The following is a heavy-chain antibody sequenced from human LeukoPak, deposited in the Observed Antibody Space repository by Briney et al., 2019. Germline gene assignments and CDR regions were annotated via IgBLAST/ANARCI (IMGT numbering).Heavy chain of an antibody. D-gene: IGHD1-26*01. V-gene: IGHV4-34*01. CDR1: GGSFSGYY. CDR3: ARHSGGTYYVSPDP. Sequence: SETLSLTCAVYGGSFSGYYWSWIRQPPGKGLEWIGEINHSGSTNQNPSLKSRVTISVDTSKNQFSLKLSSVTAADTAVYYCARHSGGTYYVSPDPWGQGTLVTVSS. J-gene: IGHJ5*02. CDR2: INHSGST.